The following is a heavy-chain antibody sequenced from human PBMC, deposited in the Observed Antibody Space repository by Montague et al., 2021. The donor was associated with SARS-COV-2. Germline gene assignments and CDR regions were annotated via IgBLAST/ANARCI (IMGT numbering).Heavy chain of an antibody. CDR3: TTGGITIFGVVMGSWYFDL. J-gene: IGHJ2*01. CDR1: GFTFSNAW. V-gene: IGHV3-15*01. CDR2: IKSKTDGGTT. Sequence: SLRLSCAASGFTFSNAWKSWVRQAPGKGLEWVGRIKSKTDGGTTDYAAPVKGRFTISRDDSKNTLYLQMNSLKTEDTAVYYCTTGGITIFGVVMGSWYFDLWGRGTLVTVSS. D-gene: IGHD3-3*01.